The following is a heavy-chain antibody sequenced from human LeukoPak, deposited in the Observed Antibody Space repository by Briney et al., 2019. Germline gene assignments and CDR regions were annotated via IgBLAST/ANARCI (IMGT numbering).Heavy chain of an antibody. D-gene: IGHD6-6*01. CDR1: GFSFSGHW. CDR3: ARGPNSNWSGLDF. Sequence: GGSLRLSCTASGFSFSGHWMHWARQLPGKGLVWVSRISPTGSTTSYADSVKGRFTVSRDSAKNTLYLQVNNLRAEDTAVYYCARGPNSNWSGLDFWGQGTLLTVSS. CDR2: ISPTGSTT. V-gene: IGHV3-74*01. J-gene: IGHJ4*02.